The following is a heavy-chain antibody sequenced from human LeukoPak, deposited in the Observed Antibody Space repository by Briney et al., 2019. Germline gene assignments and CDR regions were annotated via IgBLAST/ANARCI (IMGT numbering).Heavy chain of an antibody. CDR1: GGSISSSSYY. CDR2: IYYSGST. V-gene: IGHV4-39*02. Sequence: SETLSLTCTVSGGSISSSSYYWGWIRQPPGKGLEWIGSIYYSGSTYYNPSLKSRVTISVDTSKNQFSLKLSSVTAADTAVYYCARDVDTAKEGHQEYRPFDLWGRGTLVTVSS. J-gene: IGHJ2*01. D-gene: IGHD5-18*01. CDR3: ARDVDTAKEGHQEYRPFDL.